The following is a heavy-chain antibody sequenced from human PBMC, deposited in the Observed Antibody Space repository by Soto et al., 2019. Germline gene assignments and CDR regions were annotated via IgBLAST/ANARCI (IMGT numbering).Heavy chain of an antibody. D-gene: IGHD3-9*01. CDR3: ARRSLYYDVLTGSPLES. J-gene: IGHJ4*02. CDR1: GYTFTNYG. CDR2: VSAYNGNT. V-gene: IGHV1-18*01. Sequence: QVQLVQSGGEVKKPGASVKVSCKASGYTFTNYGISWVRQAPGQGLEWMGWVSAYNGNTNYAQKRQGRVTMTTDTSTSTAYMELRSLRYDDTAVYFCARRSLYYDVLTGSPLESWGQGTLVTVSS.